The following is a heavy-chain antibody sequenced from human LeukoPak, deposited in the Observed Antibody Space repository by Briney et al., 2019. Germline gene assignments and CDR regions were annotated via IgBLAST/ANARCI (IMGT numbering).Heavy chain of an antibody. CDR2: IYHSGST. J-gene: IGHJ6*02. CDR1: GGSISGGGYS. D-gene: IGHD3-3*01. V-gene: IGHV4-30-2*01. CDR3: AGVLRFLEWLPYYYGMDV. Sequence: ASQTLSLTCAVSGGSISGGGYSWSWIRQPPGKGLEWIGYIYHSGSTYYNPSLKSRVTISVDRSKNQFSLKLSSVTAADTAVYYCAGVLRFLEWLPYYYGMDVWGQGTTVTVSS.